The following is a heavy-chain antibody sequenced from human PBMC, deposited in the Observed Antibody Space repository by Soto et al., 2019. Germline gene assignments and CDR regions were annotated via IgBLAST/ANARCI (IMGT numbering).Heavy chain of an antibody. J-gene: IGHJ6*02. V-gene: IGHV1-8*01. CDR3: ARGRAGMDV. CDR1: GYTFTSYH. CDR2: MDSNSGDI. Sequence: QVQLVQSGPEVKKPGASVKVSCKASGYTFTSYHINWVRQATGQGPEWMGWMDSNSGDIGYGQKFQGRVTMTRDTSISTAYMELSGLRSEDTAVYYCARGRAGMDVWGQGTTVTVSS.